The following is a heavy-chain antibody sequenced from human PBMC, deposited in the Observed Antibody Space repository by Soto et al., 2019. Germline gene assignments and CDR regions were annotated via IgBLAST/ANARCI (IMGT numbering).Heavy chain of an antibody. CDR2: IIPISGTA. CDR3: ARSQGSSTSLEIYYYYYYGMDV. J-gene: IGHJ6*02. CDR1: GGPFSSYA. D-gene: IGHD2-2*01. Sequence: SLKVSCKSSGGPFSSYAISWVRQAPGQGLEWMGGIIPISGTANYAQKFQGRVTITADESTSTAYMELSSLRSEDTAVYYCARSQGSSTSLEIYYYYYYGMDVWGQGTTVTVSS. V-gene: IGHV1-69*13.